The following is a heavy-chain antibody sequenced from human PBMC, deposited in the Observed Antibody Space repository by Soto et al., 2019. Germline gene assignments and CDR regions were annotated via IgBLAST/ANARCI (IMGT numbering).Heavy chain of an antibody. CDR2: INPNSGGT. V-gene: IGHV1-2*04. D-gene: IGHD2-21*02. CDR3: ARGYRCGGDCPPLFDY. J-gene: IGHJ4*02. Sequence: QVQLVQSGAEVKKPGASVKVSCKASGYTFTGYYMHWVRQAPGQGLEWMGWINPNSGGTNYAQKLQGWVTMTRDTSISTAYMELSRLRSDDTAVYYCARGYRCGGDCPPLFDYWGQGTLVTVSS. CDR1: GYTFTGYY.